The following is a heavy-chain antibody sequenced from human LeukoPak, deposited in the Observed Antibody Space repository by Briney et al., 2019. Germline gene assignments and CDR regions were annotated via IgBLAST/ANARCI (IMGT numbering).Heavy chain of an antibody. J-gene: IGHJ4*02. Sequence: PGGSLRLSCAASGFTFSSYAMSWVRQAPGKGLEWVSAISGSGGSTYYADSVKGRFTISRGNSKNTLYLQMNSLRAEDTAVYYCAKEGGGIAVAGTYYFDYWGQGTLVTVSS. CDR2: ISGSGGST. V-gene: IGHV3-23*01. CDR1: GFTFSSYA. D-gene: IGHD6-19*01. CDR3: AKEGGGIAVAGTYYFDY.